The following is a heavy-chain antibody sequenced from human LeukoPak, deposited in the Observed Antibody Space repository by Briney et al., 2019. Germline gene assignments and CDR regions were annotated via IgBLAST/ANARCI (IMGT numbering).Heavy chain of an antibody. D-gene: IGHD3-10*01. Sequence: SETLSLTCAVSGGSISSGGYSWSWIRQPPGKGLEWIGYIYHSGSTYYNPSLKSRVTISVDRSKNQFSLKLSSVTAADTAVYYCARAPYGSATNNYYMDVWGKGTTVTASS. V-gene: IGHV4-30-2*01. CDR2: IYHSGST. CDR3: ARAPYGSATNNYYMDV. J-gene: IGHJ6*03. CDR1: GGSISSGGYS.